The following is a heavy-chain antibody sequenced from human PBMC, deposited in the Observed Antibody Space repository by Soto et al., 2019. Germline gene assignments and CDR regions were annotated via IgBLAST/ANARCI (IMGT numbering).Heavy chain of an antibody. J-gene: IGHJ1*01. V-gene: IGHV4-34*01. CDR1: GGSFSGYY. D-gene: IGHD2-2*01. CDR3: ARGPWGYCSSTSCYPRHFPH. Sequence: SETLSLTCAVYGGSFSGYYWSWIRQPPGKGLEWIGEINHSGSTNYNPSLKSRVTISVDTSKNQFSLKLSSVTAADTAVYYCARGPWGYCSSTSCYPRHFPHWGQGTLVTVSS. CDR2: INHSGST.